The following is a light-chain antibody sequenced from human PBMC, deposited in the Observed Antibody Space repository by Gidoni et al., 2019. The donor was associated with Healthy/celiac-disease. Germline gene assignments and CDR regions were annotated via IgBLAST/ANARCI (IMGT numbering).Light chain of an antibody. Sequence: QSVLTQPPSASGTPAQRATISCSGSSSNIGGNTVNWYQQLPGTAPKLLIYSNNQRPSGVPDRFSGSKSGTSASLAISGLQSEDEADYYCEAWDDSLNGGVFGGGTKLTVL. V-gene: IGLV1-44*01. CDR3: EAWDDSLNGGV. CDR2: SNN. CDR1: SSNIGGNT. J-gene: IGLJ2*01.